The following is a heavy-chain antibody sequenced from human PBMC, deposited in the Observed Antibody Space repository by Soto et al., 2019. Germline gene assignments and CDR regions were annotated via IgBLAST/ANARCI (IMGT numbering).Heavy chain of an antibody. D-gene: IGHD2-15*01. CDR3: ASSVVVVRDYGMDV. J-gene: IGHJ6*02. Sequence: SETLSLTCTVSGGSISSGGYYWSWIRQHPGKGLEWIGYIYYSGSTYYNPSLKSRVTISVDTSKSQFSLKLSSVTAADTAVYYCASSVVVVRDYGMDVWGQGTTVTVSS. CDR1: GGSISSGGYY. CDR2: IYYSGST. V-gene: IGHV4-31*03.